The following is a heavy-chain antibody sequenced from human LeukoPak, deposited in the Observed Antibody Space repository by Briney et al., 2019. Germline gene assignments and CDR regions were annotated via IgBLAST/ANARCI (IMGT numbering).Heavy chain of an antibody. Sequence: SETLSLTCSGYGFTCYDFSWRRLGQPPGKGREWIGEVHHSGSTSFNPSLKSRVTISLDTSKSQFSLKLNSVTAADTAVHYAASALGEWQQVVQFDPWGQGTLVTVSS. CDR1: GFTCYDFS. CDR3: ASALGEWQQVVQFDP. D-gene: IGHD3-16*01. V-gene: IGHV4-34*01. CDR2: VHHSGST. J-gene: IGHJ5*02.